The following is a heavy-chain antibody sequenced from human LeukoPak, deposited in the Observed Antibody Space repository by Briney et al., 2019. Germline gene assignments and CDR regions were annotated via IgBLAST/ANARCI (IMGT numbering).Heavy chain of an antibody. V-gene: IGHV4-59*01. CDR2: IYYNGGT. CDR3: ARGEIRLAGTLDH. J-gene: IGHJ4*02. Sequence: SETLSLTCTVSGGSINGYYWSWIRQPPGRGLEWIGYIYYNGGTNYDPSLKSRVTISVDTSENQFSLKLSSVTAADTAVYYCARGEIRLAGTLDHWGQGTLVTVSS. D-gene: IGHD6-19*01. CDR1: GGSINGYY.